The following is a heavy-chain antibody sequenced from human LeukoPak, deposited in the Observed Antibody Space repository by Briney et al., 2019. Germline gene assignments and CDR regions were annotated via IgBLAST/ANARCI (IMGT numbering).Heavy chain of an antibody. D-gene: IGHD2-2*01. CDR3: ATEDAAANFDC. CDR1: GFTFSSYA. V-gene: IGHV3-23*01. CDR2: ISGSGGST. J-gene: IGHJ4*02. Sequence: GGSLRLSCAASGFTFSSYAMSWVRQAPGKGLEWVSAISGSGGSTYYTDSVKGRFTISRDNSKNTLYLQMNSLTAEDTAVYYCATEDAAANFDCWGQGTLVTVSS.